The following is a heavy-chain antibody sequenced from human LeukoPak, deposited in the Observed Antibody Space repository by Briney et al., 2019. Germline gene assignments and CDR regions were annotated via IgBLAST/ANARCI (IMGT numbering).Heavy chain of an antibody. J-gene: IGHJ6*02. D-gene: IGHD3-16*01. V-gene: IGHV3-74*01. CDR1: GFTFNNYW. Sequence: GGSLRLSCAASGFTFNNYWIHWVRQVPGKGLVWVSRINNDGSSASYVDSVKGRFTISRDNSKNTLYLQMNSLRAEDTAVYYCARSGGGYYYYYGMDVWGQGTTVSVSS. CDR3: ARSGGGYYYYYGMDV. CDR2: INNDGSSA.